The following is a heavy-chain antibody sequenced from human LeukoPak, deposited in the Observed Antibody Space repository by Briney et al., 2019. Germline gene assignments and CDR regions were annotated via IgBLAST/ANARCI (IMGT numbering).Heavy chain of an antibody. D-gene: IGHD4-23*01. V-gene: IGHV4-34*01. CDR2: INHSGST. CDR1: GGSFSGYY. CDR3: ARGNTVGTIDY. Sequence: SETLSLTCAVYGGSFSGYYWSWIRQPPGKGREWIGEINHSGSTNYNPSLKSRVTISVDTSKNQFSLKLSSVTAADTAVYYCARGNTVGTIDYWGQGTLVTVSS. J-gene: IGHJ4*02.